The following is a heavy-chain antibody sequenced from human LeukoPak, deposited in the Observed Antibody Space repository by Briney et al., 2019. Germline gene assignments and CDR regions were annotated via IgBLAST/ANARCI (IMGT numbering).Heavy chain of an antibody. CDR1: GGSISSYY. D-gene: IGHD6-19*01. Sequence: SETLSLTCTVSGGSISSYYWNWIRRPAGKGLEWIGRIYTSRSPTYNPSLKSRVTISVDRSKKQFSLKLNSVTAADTAVYYCASSGSGCDEDYWGQGTLVTVSS. J-gene: IGHJ4*02. CDR3: ASSGSGCDEDY. CDR2: IYTSRSP. V-gene: IGHV4-4*07.